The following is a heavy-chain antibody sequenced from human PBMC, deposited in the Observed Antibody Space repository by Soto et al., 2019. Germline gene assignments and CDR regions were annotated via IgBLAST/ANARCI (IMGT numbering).Heavy chain of an antibody. CDR2: IYHSGST. CDR1: GDSISSYY. Sequence: QVQLQESGPGLVKPSETLSLTCTVSGDSISSYYLNWIRQPPGKGLEWIGYIYHSGSTYNNPSLKGRVTLSIATSKTPFSLKLSSVTAADTAVYYCASGRWLQLPGYWGQGTLVTVSS. J-gene: IGHJ4*02. CDR3: ASGRWLQLPGY. V-gene: IGHV4-59*01. D-gene: IGHD1-1*01.